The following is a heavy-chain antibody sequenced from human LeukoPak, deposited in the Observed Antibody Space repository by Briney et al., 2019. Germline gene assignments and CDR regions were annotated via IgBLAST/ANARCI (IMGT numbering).Heavy chain of an antibody. CDR3: ALSSSWYSGPSGY. V-gene: IGHV1-69*04. Sequence: SVKVSCKASGYTFTSYDINWVRQATGQGLEWMGRIIPILGIANYAQKFQGRVTITADKSTSTAYMELSSLRSEDTAVYYCALSSSWYSGPSGYWGQGTLVTVSS. J-gene: IGHJ4*02. CDR2: IIPILGIA. D-gene: IGHD6-13*01. CDR1: GYTFTSYD.